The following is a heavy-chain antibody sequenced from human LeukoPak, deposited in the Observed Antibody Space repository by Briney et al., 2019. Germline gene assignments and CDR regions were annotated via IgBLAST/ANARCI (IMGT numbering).Heavy chain of an antibody. J-gene: IGHJ4*02. CDR2: ISYDGSNK. CDR1: GFTFSSYA. D-gene: IGHD5-18*01. Sequence: GGSLRLSCAASGFTFSSYARHWVRQSPGKGLEWVAVISYDGSNKYYADSVKGRFTISRDNSKNTLYLQMNSLRAEDTAVYYCARAGYSYGPTAPFYFDYWGQGTLVTVSS. V-gene: IGHV3-30*04. CDR3: ARAGYSYGPTAPFYFDY.